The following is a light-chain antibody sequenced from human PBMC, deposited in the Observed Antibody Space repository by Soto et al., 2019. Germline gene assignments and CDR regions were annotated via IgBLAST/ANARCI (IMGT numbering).Light chain of an antibody. CDR3: QQYNSWWT. CDR2: KAS. Sequence: DIQMTQSPSTLSASVGDRVTITCRASHSISSWLAWYQQKPGKAPKLLIYKASSLESGVPSRFSGSGSGTEYTLTISSLQPDDFVTYYCQQYNSWWTFGQGNKLEIK. V-gene: IGKV1-5*03. J-gene: IGKJ2*02. CDR1: HSISSW.